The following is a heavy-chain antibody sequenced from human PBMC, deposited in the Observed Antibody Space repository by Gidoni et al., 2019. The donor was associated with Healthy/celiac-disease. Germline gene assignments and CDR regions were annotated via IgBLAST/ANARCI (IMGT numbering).Heavy chain of an antibody. CDR3: ARTPLTGSPFDY. J-gene: IGHJ4*02. Sequence: QVQLQQWGAGLLKPSETLSLTCAVYGGSFSGYYWSWIRQPPGKGLEWIGEINHSGSTNYNPSLKSRVTISVDTSKNQFSLKLSSVTAADTAVYYCARTPLTGSPFDYWGQGTLVTVSS. V-gene: IGHV4-34*01. CDR2: INHSGST. CDR1: GGSFSGYY. D-gene: IGHD3-9*01.